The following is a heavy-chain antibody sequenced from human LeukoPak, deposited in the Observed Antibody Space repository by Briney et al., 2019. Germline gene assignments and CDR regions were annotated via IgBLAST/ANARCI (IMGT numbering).Heavy chain of an antibody. CDR1: GGTFSSYA. V-gene: IGHV1-69*13. J-gene: IGHJ4*02. D-gene: IGHD4-23*01. CDR3: ARHYGSNEFDY. CDR2: IIPIFGTA. Sequence: VASVKVSCKASGGTFSSYAISWVRQAPGQGLEWMGGIIPIFGTANYAQKFQGRVTITADESTSTAYMELSSLRSEDTAVYYCARHYGSNEFDYWGQGTLVTVSS.